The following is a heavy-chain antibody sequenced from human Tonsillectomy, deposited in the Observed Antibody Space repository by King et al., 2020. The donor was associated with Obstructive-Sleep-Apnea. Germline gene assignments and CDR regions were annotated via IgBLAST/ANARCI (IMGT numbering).Heavy chain of an antibody. V-gene: IGHV3-66*01. CDR2: IYSGVST. CDR1: GFTVSSNY. Sequence: VQLVESGGGLVQPGGSLRLSCAASGFTVSSNYISWVRQAPGKGLEWVSIIYSGVSTYYADYVKGRFTISRDNSKNTLYLQMNSLRAEDTAVYYCATQTYYYYYYAMDVWGQGTTVTVSS. J-gene: IGHJ6*02. CDR3: ATQTYYYYYYAMDV.